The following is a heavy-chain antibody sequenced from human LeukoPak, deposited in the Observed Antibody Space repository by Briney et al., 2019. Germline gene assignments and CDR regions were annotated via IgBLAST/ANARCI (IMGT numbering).Heavy chain of an antibody. D-gene: IGHD3-22*01. CDR2: IYYSGGT. V-gene: IGHV4-59*08. CDR3: ARPGYYYDSSGPYLI. Sequence: SETLSLTCTVSGGSISSYYWSWIRQPPGKGLEWIGYIYYSGGTNYNPSLKSRVTISVDTSKNQFSLKLSSVTAADTAVYYCARPGYYYDSSGPYLIWGQGTLVTVSS. J-gene: IGHJ4*02. CDR1: GGSISSYY.